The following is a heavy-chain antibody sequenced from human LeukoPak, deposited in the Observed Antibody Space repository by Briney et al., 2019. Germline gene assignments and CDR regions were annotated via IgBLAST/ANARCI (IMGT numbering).Heavy chain of an antibody. V-gene: IGHV1-69*05. CDR1: GGTFSSYA. J-gene: IGHJ6*03. Sequence: SVKVSCKASGGTFSSYAISWVRQAPGQVLEWMALIIPIFGTENCAQKFQGRVTIITDASTSTAYMELSSLRSEDTAVYYCARASSSSPYYYYYMDVWGKGTTVTVSS. CDR3: ARASSSSPYYYYYMDV. CDR2: IIPIFGTE. D-gene: IGHD6-6*01.